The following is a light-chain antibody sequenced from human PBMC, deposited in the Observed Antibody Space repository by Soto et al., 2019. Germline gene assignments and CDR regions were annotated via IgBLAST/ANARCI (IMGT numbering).Light chain of an antibody. CDR1: SSDIGAYNF. CDR3: SSYTSSFDNPVL. Sequence: QAVVTQPASVSGSPGQSITISCTGTSSDIGAYNFVSWYQQHPGKAPKLMIYEVTNRPSGVSYRFSASKSGNTASLTISGLQAEDEADYYCSSYTSSFDNPVLFGGGTKVTVL. CDR2: EVT. V-gene: IGLV2-14*01. J-gene: IGLJ2*01.